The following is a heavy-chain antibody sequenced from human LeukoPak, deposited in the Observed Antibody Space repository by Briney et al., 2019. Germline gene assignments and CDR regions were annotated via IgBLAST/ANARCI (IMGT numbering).Heavy chain of an antibody. CDR3: AREGVSWYYDFRSGYLIDY. CDR2: IYTSGST. D-gene: IGHD3-3*01. J-gene: IGHJ4*02. V-gene: IGHV4-61*02. CDR1: GGSISSGSYY. Sequence: NPSETLSLTCTVSGGSISSGSYYWSWIRQPAGKGLEWIGRIYTSGSTNYNPSLKSRVTISVDTSKNQFSLKLSSVTAADTAVYYCAREGVSWYYDFRSGYLIDYWGQGTLVTVSS.